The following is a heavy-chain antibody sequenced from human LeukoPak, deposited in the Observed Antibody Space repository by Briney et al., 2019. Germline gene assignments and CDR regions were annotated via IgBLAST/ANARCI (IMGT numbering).Heavy chain of an antibody. D-gene: IGHD3-10*01. CDR2: IHSGGST. CDR3: ARGARITMVRGVHGMDV. V-gene: IGHV3-66*01. J-gene: IGHJ6*02. Sequence: GGSLRLSCAASGFTVSSNYMSWVRQAPGKGLEWVSVIHSGGSTYYADSVKGRFTISRDNSKNTLYLQMNSLRAEDTAVYYCARGARITMVRGVHGMDVWGQGTTVTVSS. CDR1: GFTVSSNY.